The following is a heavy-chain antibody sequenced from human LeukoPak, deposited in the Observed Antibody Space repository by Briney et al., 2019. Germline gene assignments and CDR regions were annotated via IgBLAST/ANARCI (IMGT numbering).Heavy chain of an antibody. J-gene: IGHJ4*02. CDR1: GGSISSSSYY. V-gene: IGHV4-39*07. Sequence: SETLSLTCTVSGGSISSSSYYWGWIRQPPGKGLEWIGSIYYSGSTYYNPSLKSRVTISVDTSENQFSLKMSSVTAADTAMYYCARSELLWFGKVNSGFDFWGQGTLVTVSS. CDR3: ARSELLWFGKVNSGFDF. D-gene: IGHD3-10*01. CDR2: IYYSGST.